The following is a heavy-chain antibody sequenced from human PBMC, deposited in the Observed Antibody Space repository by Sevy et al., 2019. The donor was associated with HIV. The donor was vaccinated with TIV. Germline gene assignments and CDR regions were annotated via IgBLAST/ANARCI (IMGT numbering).Heavy chain of an antibody. CDR1: GFTFSSYG. CDR2: ISYDGSNK. Sequence: LSLTCAASGFTFSSYGMHWVRQAPGKGLEWVAVISYDGSNKYYADSVKGRFTISRDNSKNTLYLQMNSLRAEDTAVYYCAKGKYYYGSGSSRGRPYYYYGMDVWGQGTTVTVSS. V-gene: IGHV3-30*18. D-gene: IGHD3-10*01. CDR3: AKGKYYYGSGSSRGRPYYYYGMDV. J-gene: IGHJ6*02.